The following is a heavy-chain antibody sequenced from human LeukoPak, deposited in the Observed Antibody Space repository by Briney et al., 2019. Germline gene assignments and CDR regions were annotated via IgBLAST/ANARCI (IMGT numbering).Heavy chain of an antibody. V-gene: IGHV4-61*03. D-gene: IGHD1-1*01. CDR3: ARGYRNNWRFDS. CDR2: IGYSGTN. CDR1: GGSVRSESNY. Sequence: SETLSLTCTVPGGSVRSESNYWSWIRQPPGRGLECIVYIGYSGTNDYNPSLKGRVTMSLGTSKNVPSLTQDSVAAADTAVYFCARGYRNNWRFDSWGQGTLVTVSS. J-gene: IGHJ4*02.